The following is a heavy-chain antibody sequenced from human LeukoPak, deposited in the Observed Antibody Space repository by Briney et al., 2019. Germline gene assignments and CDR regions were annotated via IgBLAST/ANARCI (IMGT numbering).Heavy chain of an antibody. V-gene: IGHV3-30*02. CDR3: AKEYGPAHSYGYFAY. D-gene: IGHD5-18*01. Sequence: GGSLRLSCAASGFTFSSFGMHWVRQAPGKGLEWVAFIHYDGSNKYYADSVKGRFTISRDNSKNTLYLQMNSLRAEDTAVYYCAKEYGPAHSYGYFAYWGQGTLVTVSS. CDR2: IHYDGSNK. J-gene: IGHJ4*02. CDR1: GFTFSSFG.